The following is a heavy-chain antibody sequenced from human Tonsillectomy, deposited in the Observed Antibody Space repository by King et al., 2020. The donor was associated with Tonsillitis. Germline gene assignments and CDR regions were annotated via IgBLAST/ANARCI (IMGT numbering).Heavy chain of an antibody. D-gene: IGHD4-23*01. CDR1: GGSISSYY. CDR3: ASNYGGNSGGIYYYYYMDV. J-gene: IGHJ6*03. CDR2: IYYSWST. V-gene: IGHV4-59*01. Sequence: QLQESGPGLVKPSETLSLTCTVSGGSISSYYWSWIRQPPGKGLEWIGYIYYSWSTNYNPSLKSRVTISLDTSKNQFSLKLNSVTAADTAVYYCASNYGGNSGGIYYYYYMDVWGKGTTVTVSS.